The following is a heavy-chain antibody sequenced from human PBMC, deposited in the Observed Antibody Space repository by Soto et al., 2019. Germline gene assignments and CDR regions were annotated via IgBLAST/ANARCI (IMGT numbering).Heavy chain of an antibody. V-gene: IGHV3-48*03. CDR1: GFTFSSYE. CDR2: ISSSGSTI. CDR3: AREVGFWSGYPPPFDYYYGMDV. Sequence: GGSLRLSCAASGFTFSSYEMNWVRQAPGKGLEWVSYISSSGSTIYYADSVKGRFTISRDNAKNSPYLQMNSLRAEDTAVYYCAREVGFWSGYPPPFDYYYGMDVWGQGTTVTVSS. J-gene: IGHJ6*02. D-gene: IGHD3-3*01.